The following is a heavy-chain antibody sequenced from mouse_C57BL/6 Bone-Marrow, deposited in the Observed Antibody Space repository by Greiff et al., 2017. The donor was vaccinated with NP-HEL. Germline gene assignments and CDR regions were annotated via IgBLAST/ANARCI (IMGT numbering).Heavy chain of an antibody. Sequence: QVQLQQPGAELVKPGASVKLSCKASGYTFTSYWMQWVKQRPGQGLEWIGEIDPSDSYTNYNQQFKDKATLTVDTSSSTAYMQLSILTSADSAVYYCARDYSNYLSAMDYWGQGTSVTVSS. CDR1: GYTFTSYW. V-gene: IGHV1-50*01. D-gene: IGHD2-5*01. J-gene: IGHJ4*01. CDR3: ARDYSNYLSAMDY. CDR2: IDPSDSYT.